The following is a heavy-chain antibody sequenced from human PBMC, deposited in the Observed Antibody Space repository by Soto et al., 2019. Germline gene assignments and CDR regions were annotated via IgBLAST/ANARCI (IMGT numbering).Heavy chain of an antibody. Sequence: QLQLQESGPGLVKPSETLSLTCTVSGGSISSSSYYWGWIRQPPGKGLEWIGSIYYSGSTYYNPSLKSRVTRSVDTSKNQFSLKLSSVTAADTAVYYCARRADAVEMATLAFDYWGQGTLVTVAS. CDR1: GGSISSSSYY. V-gene: IGHV4-39*01. CDR3: ARRADAVEMATLAFDY. J-gene: IGHJ4*02. CDR2: IYYSGST. D-gene: IGHD5-12*01.